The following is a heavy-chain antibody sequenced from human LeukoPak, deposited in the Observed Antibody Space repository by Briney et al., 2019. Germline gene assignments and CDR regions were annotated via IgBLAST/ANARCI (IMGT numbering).Heavy chain of an antibody. CDR1: GGSISPYY. V-gene: IGHV4-59*01. Sequence: SETLSLTCTVSGGSISPYYWSWIRQPPGKGLEWIGYIYYSGSTNYNPSLKSQVTISVDTSRNQFSLKLSSVTAADTAVYYCAGNSSGWYWSHYYYGMDVWGQGTTVTVSS. J-gene: IGHJ6*02. CDR3: AGNSSGWYWSHYYYGMDV. CDR2: IYYSGST. D-gene: IGHD6-19*01.